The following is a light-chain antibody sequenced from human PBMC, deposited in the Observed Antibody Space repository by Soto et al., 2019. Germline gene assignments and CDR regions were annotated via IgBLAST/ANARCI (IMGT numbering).Light chain of an antibody. CDR1: SRDVGGYNY. Sequence: HSALTQPASVSGSPGQSITISCTGTSRDVGGYNYVSWYQQHPGKAPKLMIYEVSNRPSGVSSRFSGSKSGNTASLTISGLQAEDEADYYCSSYTSSSAWVFGGGTKLTVL. CDR3: SSYTSSSAWV. J-gene: IGLJ3*02. CDR2: EVS. V-gene: IGLV2-14*01.